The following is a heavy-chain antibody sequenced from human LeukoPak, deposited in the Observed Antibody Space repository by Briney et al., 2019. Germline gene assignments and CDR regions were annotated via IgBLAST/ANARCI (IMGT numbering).Heavy chain of an antibody. V-gene: IGHV3-33*01. CDR1: GFTFSHYG. D-gene: IGHD1-26*01. Sequence: GTSLRLSCAGSGFTFSHYGMHWVRQGPGKGLEWVAGIQSDGSYEYYEDSLKGRFTISRDNFKNILYLQMNSLRAEDTAVYYCARGRFIAGTTAYYFDYWGQGTLVTVSS. J-gene: IGHJ4*02. CDR3: ARGRFIAGTTAYYFDY. CDR2: IQSDGSYE.